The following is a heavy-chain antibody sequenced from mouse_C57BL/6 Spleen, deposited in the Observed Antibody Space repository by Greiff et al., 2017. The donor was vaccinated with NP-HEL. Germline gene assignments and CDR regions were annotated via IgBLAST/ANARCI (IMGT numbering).Heavy chain of an antibody. D-gene: IGHD1-1*01. CDR2: INPSNGGT. CDR1: GYTFTSYW. J-gene: IGHJ1*03. CDR3: ARREFITTVVALSHWYFDV. Sequence: QVHVKQPGTELVKPGASVKLSCKASGYTFTSYWMHWVKQRPGQGLEWIGNINPSNGGTNYNEKFKSKATLTVDKSSSTAYMQLSSLTSEDSAVYYCARREFITTVVALSHWYFDVWGTGTTVTVSS. V-gene: IGHV1-53*01.